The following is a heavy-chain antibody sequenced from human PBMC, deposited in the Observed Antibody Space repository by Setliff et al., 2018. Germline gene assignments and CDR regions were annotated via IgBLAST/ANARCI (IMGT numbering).Heavy chain of an antibody. V-gene: IGHV4-4*02. Sequence: PSETLSLTCAVSGGSISSSNWWSWIRQPPGKGLEWIGSIYYSGSTYYNPSLKSRVTISVDTSKNQFSLKLSSVTAADTAVYYCARDILNFWSGFVLRYFDLWGRGTLVTVSS. J-gene: IGHJ2*01. CDR2: IYYSGST. CDR1: GGSISSSNW. CDR3: ARDILNFWSGFVLRYFDL. D-gene: IGHD3-3*01.